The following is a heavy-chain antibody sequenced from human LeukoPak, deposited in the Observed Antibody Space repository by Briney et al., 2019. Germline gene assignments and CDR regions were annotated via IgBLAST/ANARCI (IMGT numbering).Heavy chain of an antibody. CDR2: MNPNSGNT. D-gene: IGHD3-10*01. CDR1: GYTFTSYD. J-gene: IGHJ6*03. CDR3: ARVKMVRGVRGYFYYYYYMDV. V-gene: IGHV1-8*01. Sequence: ASVKVSCKASGYTFTSYDINWVRQATGQGLEGMGWMNPNSGNTGYAQKFQGRVTMTRNTSISTAYMELSRLRSEDTAVYYCARVKMVRGVRGYFYYYYYMDVWGKGTTVTISS.